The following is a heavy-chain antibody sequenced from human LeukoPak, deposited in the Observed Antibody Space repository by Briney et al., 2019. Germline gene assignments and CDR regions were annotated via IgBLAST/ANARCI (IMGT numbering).Heavy chain of an antibody. D-gene: IGHD3-16*01. CDR3: ARDRNCDYAEFDY. J-gene: IGHJ4*02. V-gene: IGHV1-46*01. CDR2: INPSGDST. CDR1: GYTFTVYY. Sequence: ASVKVSCKASGYTFTVYYMHWVRQAPGQGLEWMGMINPSGDSTSYAQKFQGRVTMTRDTSTSTVYMELSSLRSEDTAVYYCARDRNCDYAEFDYWGQGTLVTVSS.